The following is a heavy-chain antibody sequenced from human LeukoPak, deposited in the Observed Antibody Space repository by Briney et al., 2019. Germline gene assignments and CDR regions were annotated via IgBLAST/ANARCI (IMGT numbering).Heavy chain of an antibody. CDR1: GFTVSSNY. CDR2: IYSGGST. CDR3: ARAGSGSYSPYYYGMDV. D-gene: IGHD3-10*01. J-gene: IGHJ6*02. Sequence: PGGSLRLSCAASGFTVSSNYMSWVRQAPGKGLEWVSVIYSGGSTYYADSVKGRFTISRHNSKNTLYLQMSSLRAEDTAVYYCARAGSGSYSPYYYGMDVWGQGTLVTVSS. V-gene: IGHV3-53*04.